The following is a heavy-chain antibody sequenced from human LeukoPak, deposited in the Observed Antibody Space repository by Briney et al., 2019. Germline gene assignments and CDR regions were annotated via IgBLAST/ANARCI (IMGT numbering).Heavy chain of an antibody. V-gene: IGHV3-7*01. CDR1: GFTFNSYW. Sequence: GGSLRLSCAASGFTFNSYWMSWVRRAPGKGLEWVANIKQDGSEKYYVDSVKGRFTISRDNAKNSLYLQMNSLRAEDTAVYYCARKTPPNYWGQGTLVTVSS. CDR3: ARKTPPNY. J-gene: IGHJ4*02. CDR2: IKQDGSEK.